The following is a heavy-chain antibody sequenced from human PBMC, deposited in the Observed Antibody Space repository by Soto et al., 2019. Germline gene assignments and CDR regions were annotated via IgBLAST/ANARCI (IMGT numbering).Heavy chain of an antibody. V-gene: IGHV3-23*01. D-gene: IGHD3-16*01. J-gene: IGHJ4*02. CDR1: GFTFSSYV. CDR3: AKDTRELPPVGLWD. CDR2: ISGSGGST. Sequence: EVQLLESGGGLVQPGGSLRLSCAASGFTFSSYVMSWVRQAPGKGLEWVSAISGSGGSTYYADSVKGRFTISRDNSKNMVFLQMNSLRAEDTAVYYCAKDTRELPPVGLWDWGQGSLVTVSS.